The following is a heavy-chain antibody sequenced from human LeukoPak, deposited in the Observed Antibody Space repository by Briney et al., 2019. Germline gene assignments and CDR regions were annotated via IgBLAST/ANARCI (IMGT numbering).Heavy chain of an antibody. Sequence: SETLSLTCAVYGGSFSGYYWSWIRQPPGKGLEWIGEINHSGSTNYNPSLKSRATISVDTSKNQFSLKLSAVTAADTAVYYCARREDIVVVVAATRKYLDYWGQGTLVTVSS. CDR3: ARREDIVVVVAATRKYLDY. J-gene: IGHJ4*02. V-gene: IGHV4-34*01. CDR2: INHSGST. CDR1: GGSFSGYY. D-gene: IGHD2-15*01.